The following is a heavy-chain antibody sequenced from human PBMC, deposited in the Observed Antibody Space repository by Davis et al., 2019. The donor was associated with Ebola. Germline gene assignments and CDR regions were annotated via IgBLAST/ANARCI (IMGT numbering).Heavy chain of an antibody. CDR2: INAGNGNT. V-gene: IGHV1-3*01. D-gene: IGHD3-10*01. J-gene: IGHJ6*02. CDR3: ARIILGRDFYGMDV. Sequence: ASVKVSCKTSGYTFTDYAMHWVRQAPGQRLEWMGWINAGNGNTKYSEKFQGRVTITSGTSASTAYMELSSLRSEDTAVFYCARIILGRDFYGMDVWGQGTTVTVS. CDR1: GYTFTDYA.